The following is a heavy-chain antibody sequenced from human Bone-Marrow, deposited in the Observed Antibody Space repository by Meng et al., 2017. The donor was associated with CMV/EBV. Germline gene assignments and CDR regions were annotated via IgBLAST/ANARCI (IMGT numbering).Heavy chain of an antibody. Sequence: QITLKESGPTLVKPTQTLTLTCTFSGFSLTTTGVGVAWIRQPPGKALEWLALIYWNDDKRYSPSLKSRLTITKDTSKNQVVLTMTNMDPVDTATYYCAHRKSSSSWFLDWYFDLWGRGTLVTVSS. CDR3: AHRKSSSSWFLDWYFDL. V-gene: IGHV2-5*01. D-gene: IGHD6-13*01. CDR1: GFSLTTTGVG. CDR2: IYWNDDK. J-gene: IGHJ2*01.